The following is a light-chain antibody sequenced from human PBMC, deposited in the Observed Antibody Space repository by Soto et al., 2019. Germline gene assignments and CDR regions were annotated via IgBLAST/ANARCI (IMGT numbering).Light chain of an antibody. CDR2: DVT. J-gene: IGLJ1*01. V-gene: IGLV2-11*01. Sequence: QSVLTQPRSVSGSPGQSVTISCFGTGSDVGGYNYVSWYQQHPGKAPQLMIYDVTKRPSGVPDRFSGSKSGNTASLTISGLQAEDEADYYCCPYAGSNLHYVFGLGTKVT. CDR1: GSDVGGYNY. CDR3: CPYAGSNLHYV.